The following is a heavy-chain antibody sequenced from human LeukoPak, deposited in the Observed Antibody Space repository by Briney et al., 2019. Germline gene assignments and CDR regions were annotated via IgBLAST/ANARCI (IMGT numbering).Heavy chain of an antibody. Sequence: GGCLRLSCAASGFTFSGYWMHWVRQAPGKGLVWVSGMNSDGSSTSYADSVKGRFTISRDNAKNTLYLQMNSLRGEDTAVYHCARERSGSFDYWGQGTLVTVSS. D-gene: IGHD3-10*01. CDR3: ARERSGSFDY. V-gene: IGHV3-74*01. CDR2: MNSDGSST. CDR1: GFTFSGYW. J-gene: IGHJ4*02.